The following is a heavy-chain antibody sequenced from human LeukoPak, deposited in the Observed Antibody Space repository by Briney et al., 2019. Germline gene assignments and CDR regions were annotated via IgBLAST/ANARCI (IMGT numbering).Heavy chain of an antibody. D-gene: IGHD3-10*01. CDR3: AKDMGSGSNAFDI. Sequence: GGSLRLSCAATGFSMRGHNMHWVRQAPGKGLEWVSFIQHDGGAKWYVDSVKGRFTISRDDSKNTLDLQMNSLRLEDTAVYYCAKDMGSGSNAFDIWGQGTRITVSS. CDR2: IQHDGGAK. V-gene: IGHV3-30*02. CDR1: GFSMRGHN. J-gene: IGHJ3*02.